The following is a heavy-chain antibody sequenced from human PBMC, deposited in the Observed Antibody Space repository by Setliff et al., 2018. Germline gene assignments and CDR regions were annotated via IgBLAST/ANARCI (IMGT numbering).Heavy chain of an antibody. CDR2: IYYSGTT. D-gene: IGHD2-21*01. V-gene: IGHV4-59*11. Sequence: SETLSLTCTVSGGSIISHYWNWIRQTPGKGLEWIGYIYYSGTTNYNPSLKSRVTISVDTSKNHFSLRLGSVTAADTAVYYCARGRGSGVNPLWYWGQGTLVTVSS. CDR3: ARGRGSGVNPLWY. CDR1: GGSIISHY. J-gene: IGHJ4*02.